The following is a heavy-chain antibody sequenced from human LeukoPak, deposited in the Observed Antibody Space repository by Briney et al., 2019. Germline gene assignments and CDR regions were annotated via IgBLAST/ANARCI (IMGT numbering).Heavy chain of an antibody. Sequence: GASVKVSCKASGYTFTGYYMHWVRQAPGQGLEWMGWINPNSGGTNYAQKFQGRVTMTRDTSISTAYMELSRLRSDDTAVYYCARPSITMVRGVSPYYFDYWGQGTLVTVSS. V-gene: IGHV1-2*02. CDR3: ARPSITMVRGVSPYYFDY. D-gene: IGHD3-10*01. CDR1: GYTFTGYY. J-gene: IGHJ4*02. CDR2: INPNSGGT.